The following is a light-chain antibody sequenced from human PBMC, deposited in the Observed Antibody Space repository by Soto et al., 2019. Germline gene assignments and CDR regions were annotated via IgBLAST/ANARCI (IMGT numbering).Light chain of an antibody. CDR3: QHSDIWPLT. Sequence: IGMTQSAATLSVSPGERATLSCRASQRLSSDSAWHQHTPGHAPRLLTYAASTSATGVPARFSGSGSGTESTPTIIVLQSEDGAVYCCQHSDIWPLTFAGRTKL. CDR1: QRLSSD. V-gene: IGKV3D-15*01. CDR2: AAS. J-gene: IGKJ4*01.